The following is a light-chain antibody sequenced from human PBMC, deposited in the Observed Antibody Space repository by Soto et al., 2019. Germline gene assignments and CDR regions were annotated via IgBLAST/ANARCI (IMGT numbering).Light chain of an antibody. V-gene: IGLV2-8*01. J-gene: IGLJ2*01. Sequence: QSALTQPPSASGSPGQSVAISCTGTSSDVGGYNSVSWYQQHPGKAPKVLIYDVNKRPSGVPDRFSGSKSGNTASLTVSGLQPEDEADYYCSSYAGNNILVFGGGTKVTVL. CDR1: SSDVGGYNS. CDR3: SSYAGNNILV. CDR2: DVN.